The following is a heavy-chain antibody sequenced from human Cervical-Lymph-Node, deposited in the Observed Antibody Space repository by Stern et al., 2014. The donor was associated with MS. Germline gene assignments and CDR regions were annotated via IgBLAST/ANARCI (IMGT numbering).Heavy chain of an antibody. CDR2: TSGSGSST. D-gene: IGHD3-22*01. V-gene: IGHV3-23*04. J-gene: IGHJ4*02. CDR3: AREGYYDTRTTDY. Sequence: EVQLVESGGGLVQPGGSLRLSWAASGFTFSSYALSWVRQVPGKGLEWVPGTSGSGSSTYYADSVKGRFTISRDNSKSTLYLQMNSLRAEDTAVYYCAREGYYDTRTTDYWGQGTLVTVSS. CDR1: GFTFSSYA.